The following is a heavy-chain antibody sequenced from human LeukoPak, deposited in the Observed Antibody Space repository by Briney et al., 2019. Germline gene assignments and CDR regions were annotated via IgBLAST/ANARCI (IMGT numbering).Heavy chain of an antibody. CDR2: IWYDGSNK. J-gene: IGHJ4*02. V-gene: IGHV3-33*01. D-gene: IGHD6-19*01. CDR3: ARGAQGSSGWFFDY. Sequence: PGRSLRLSCAASGFTFSSYGMHWVRQPPGKGREGVAVIWYDGSNKYYADSVKGRFTISRDNSKNTLYLQMNSLRAEDTAVYYCARGAQGSSGWFFDYWGQGTLVTVSS. CDR1: GFTFSSYG.